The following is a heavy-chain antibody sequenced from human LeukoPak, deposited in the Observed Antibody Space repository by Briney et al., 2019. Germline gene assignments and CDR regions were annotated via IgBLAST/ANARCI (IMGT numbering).Heavy chain of an antibody. CDR3: ARDAPSDFWSGYDYYYYMDV. CDR1: GGSFSGYY. J-gene: IGHJ6*03. D-gene: IGHD3-3*01. Sequence: SETLSLTCAVYGGSFSGYYWSWIRQPPGKGLEWIGEINHSGSTNYNPSLKSRVTISVDTSKNQFSLKLSSVTAADTAVNYCARDAPSDFWSGYDYYYYMDVWGKGTTVTVSS. V-gene: IGHV4-34*01. CDR2: INHSGST.